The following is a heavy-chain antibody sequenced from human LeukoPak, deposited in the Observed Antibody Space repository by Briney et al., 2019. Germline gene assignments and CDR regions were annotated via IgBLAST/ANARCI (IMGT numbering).Heavy chain of an antibody. CDR3: ASWAVRGY. V-gene: IGHV3-7*02. D-gene: IGHD3-16*01. Sequence: GGSLRLSCAASGFTFSSYWMSWVRQAPGQGLEWVANIKQDGSGKSFVDSVKGRFTISRDNAKNSLYLQMNSLRAEDTAVYYCASWAVRGYWGQGTLVTVSS. J-gene: IGHJ4*02. CDR1: GFTFSSYW. CDR2: IKQDGSGK.